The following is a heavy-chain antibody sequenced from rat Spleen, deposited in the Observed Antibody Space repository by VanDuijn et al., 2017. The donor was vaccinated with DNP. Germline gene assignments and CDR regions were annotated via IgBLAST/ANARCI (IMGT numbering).Heavy chain of an antibody. V-gene: IGHV3-1*01. CDR2: ISYSGST. D-gene: IGHD1-11*01. CDR3: ARGLNYGGYNYYWYFDF. J-gene: IGHJ1*01. Sequence: EVQLQESGPGLVKPSQSLSLTCSVTGYSISSNYWGWIRKFPGNKMEWMGYISYSGSTSYNPSLKSRITITRDTSKNQFFMQVKYVTTEDTATYYCARGLNYGGYNYYWYFDFWGPGIMVTVSS. CDR1: GYSISSNY.